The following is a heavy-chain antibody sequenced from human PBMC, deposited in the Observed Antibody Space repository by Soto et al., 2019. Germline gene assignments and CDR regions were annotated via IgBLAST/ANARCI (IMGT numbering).Heavy chain of an antibody. D-gene: IGHD6-25*01. CDR1: GYSFTTYG. J-gene: IGHJ6*02. Sequence: QVQLVQSGGEVKKPGASVKVSCKTSGYSFTTYGISWVRQAPGQGLEWMGWISAYNGNTNYAQKLQDRVTMTTDTATSTAYMALRSLRSDDTSVYYCAREGAAPSYSYGMDVRGQGSTVTVSS. CDR2: ISAYNGNT. CDR3: AREGAAPSYSYGMDV. V-gene: IGHV1-18*01.